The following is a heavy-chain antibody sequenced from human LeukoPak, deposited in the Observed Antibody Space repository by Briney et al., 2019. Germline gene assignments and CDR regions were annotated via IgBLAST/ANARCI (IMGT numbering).Heavy chain of an antibody. J-gene: IGHJ4*02. V-gene: IGHV3-30*02. CDR1: GFTFSSYG. Sequence: PGGSLRLSCAASGFTFSSYGMHWVRQAPGKGLEWVAFIRYDGSNKYYADSVKGRFTISRDNSKNTMYLQMNSLRGEDTAIYYCAKGEYESSGYYWAYWGQGILLTVSS. CDR3: AKGEYESSGYYWAY. D-gene: IGHD3-22*01. CDR2: IRYDGSNK.